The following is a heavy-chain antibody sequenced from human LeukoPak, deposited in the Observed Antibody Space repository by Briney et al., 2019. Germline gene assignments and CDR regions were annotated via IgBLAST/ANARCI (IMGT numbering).Heavy chain of an antibody. V-gene: IGHV4-61*02. CDR3: ARDDFDYNDLVSVIHI. CDR2: IYTSGST. Sequence: KSSQTLSLTCTVSGGSISSGSYYWSWIRQPAGKGLEWIGRIYTSGSTNYNPSLKSRVTMSVDTSKNQFSLRLSSVTAADTAVYYCARDDFDYNDLVSVIHIWGQGTMVTVSS. CDR1: GGSISSGSYY. J-gene: IGHJ3*02. D-gene: IGHD3-3*01.